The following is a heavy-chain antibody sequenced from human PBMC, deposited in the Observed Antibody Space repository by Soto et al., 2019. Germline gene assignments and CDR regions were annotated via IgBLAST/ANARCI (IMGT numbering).Heavy chain of an antibody. CDR1: GGSISSSSYY. D-gene: IGHD3-10*01. V-gene: IGHV4-39*02. Sequence: SETLSLTCTVSGGSISSSSYYWGWIRQPPGKGLEWIGSIYYSGSTYYNLSLKSRVTISVDTSKNQFSLKLSSVTAADTAVYFCARERPIYGSGSLQLMYYFDYWGQGTLVTVSS. CDR3: ARERPIYGSGSLQLMYYFDY. J-gene: IGHJ4*02. CDR2: IYYSGST.